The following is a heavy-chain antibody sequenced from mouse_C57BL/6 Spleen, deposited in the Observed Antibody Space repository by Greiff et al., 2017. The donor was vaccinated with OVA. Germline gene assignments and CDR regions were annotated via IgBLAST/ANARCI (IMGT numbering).Heavy chain of an antibody. V-gene: IGHV1-9*01. CDR3: AGPSTTVPYYFDY. CDR2: ILPGSAST. CDR1: GYTFTGYW. J-gene: IGHJ2*01. Sequence: QVQLQQSGAELMKPGASVKLSCKATGYTFTGYWIEWVKQRPGHGLEWIGEILPGSASTNYNEKFKGKATFTADTSSNTAYMQLSSLTTEDSAIYYCAGPSTTVPYYFDYWGQGTTLTVSS. D-gene: IGHD1-1*01.